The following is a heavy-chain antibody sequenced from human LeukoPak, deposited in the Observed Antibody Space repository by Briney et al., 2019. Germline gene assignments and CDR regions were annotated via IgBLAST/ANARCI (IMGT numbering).Heavy chain of an antibody. D-gene: IGHD3-22*01. J-gene: IGHJ1*01. CDR1: GFTFSSYS. V-gene: IGHV3-21*01. CDR3: ARDTSYYYDRSGLNLEGFQH. CDR2: ISSSSTYI. Sequence: GGSLRLSCAASGFTFSSYSMNWVRQAPGKGLEWVSSISSSSTYIYYADSVKGRFTISRDNAKNSLYLQMNSLRAEDTAVYYCARDTSYYYDRSGLNLEGFQHWGQGTLVTVSS.